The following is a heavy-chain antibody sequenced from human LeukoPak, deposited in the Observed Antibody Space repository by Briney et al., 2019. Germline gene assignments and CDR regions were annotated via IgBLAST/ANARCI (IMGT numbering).Heavy chain of an antibody. Sequence: PGGSLRLSCAASGFTFSNAWMSWVRQAPGKGLEWVGRIKSKTDGGTTDYAAPVKGRFTISRDDSKNTLCLQMNSLKTEDTAVYYCTTGLVVVAATPFDYWGQGTLVTVSS. CDR2: IKSKTDGGTT. CDR3: TTGLVVVAATPFDY. V-gene: IGHV3-15*01. J-gene: IGHJ4*02. CDR1: GFTFSNAW. D-gene: IGHD2-15*01.